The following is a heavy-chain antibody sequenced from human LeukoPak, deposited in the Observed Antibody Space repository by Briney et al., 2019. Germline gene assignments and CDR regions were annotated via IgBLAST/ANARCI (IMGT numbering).Heavy chain of an antibody. CDR2: ISYDGSNK. D-gene: IGHD3-16*01. Sequence: GRSLRLSCAASGLTFSSYGMHWARQAPGKGLEWVAVISYDGSNKYYADSVKGRFTISRDNSKNTLYLQMNSLRAEDTAVYYCAKGQGIRWGAFDIWGQGTMVTVSS. J-gene: IGHJ3*02. CDR3: AKGQGIRWGAFDI. V-gene: IGHV3-30*18. CDR1: GLTFSSYG.